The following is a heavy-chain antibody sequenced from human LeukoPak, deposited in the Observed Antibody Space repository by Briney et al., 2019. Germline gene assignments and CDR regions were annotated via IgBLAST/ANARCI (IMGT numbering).Heavy chain of an antibody. J-gene: IGHJ4*02. V-gene: IGHV3-21*01. Sequence: GGSLRLSCAASGFTFSSYSMNWVRQAPGKGLEWVSSISSSSSYIYYADSVKGRFTISRDNAKNSLYLQMNSLRAEDTAVYYCARDVGYGDYWDYFDYWGQGTLVTVSS. D-gene: IGHD4-17*01. CDR1: GFTFSSYS. CDR2: ISSSSSYI. CDR3: ARDVGYGDYWDYFDY.